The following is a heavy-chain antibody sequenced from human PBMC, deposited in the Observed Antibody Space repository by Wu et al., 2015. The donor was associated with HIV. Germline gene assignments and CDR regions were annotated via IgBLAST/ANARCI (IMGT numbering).Heavy chain of an antibody. D-gene: IGHD6-13*01. Sequence: QVQLVQSGAEVKKPGSSVKVSCKASGGIFSKYAINWVRQAPGQGLEWMGGIIPIFGTANYAQKFQGRVTITADESTSTAYMELSSLRSEDTAVYYCARNSNIAAAGAEYFQHWGQGTLVTVSS. CDR3: ARNSNIAAAGAEYFQH. J-gene: IGHJ1*01. V-gene: IGHV1-69*12. CDR2: IIPIFGTA. CDR1: GGIFSKYA.